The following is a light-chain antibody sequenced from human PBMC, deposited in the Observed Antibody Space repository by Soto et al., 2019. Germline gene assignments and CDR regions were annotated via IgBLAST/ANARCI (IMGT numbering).Light chain of an antibody. CDR3: QQYNNWPPLT. J-gene: IGKJ4*01. CDR2: GAS. V-gene: IGKV3-15*01. CDR1: QSVRGT. Sequence: EIVMTQSPATLSVSPGERATLSCRASQSVRGTLAWYQQKPGQAPRLLIYGASTRATGIPARFSGSGSGTEFTLTISSLQSEDFAVYYCQQYNNWPPLTFGGGTKVEIK.